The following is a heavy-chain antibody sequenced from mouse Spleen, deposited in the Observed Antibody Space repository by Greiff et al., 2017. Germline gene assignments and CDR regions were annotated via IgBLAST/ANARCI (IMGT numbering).Heavy chain of an antibody. D-gene: IGHD2-4*01. J-gene: IGHJ4*01. CDR2: IWSGGST. CDR3: ARMMIKDAMDY. Sequence: QVHVKQSGPGLVQPSQSLSITCTVPGFSLTSYGVHWVRQSPGKGLEWLGVIWSGGSTDYNAAFISRLSISKDNSKSQVFFKMNSLQADDTAIYYCARMMIKDAMDYWGQGTSVTVSS. V-gene: IGHV2-2*01. CDR1: GFSLTSYG.